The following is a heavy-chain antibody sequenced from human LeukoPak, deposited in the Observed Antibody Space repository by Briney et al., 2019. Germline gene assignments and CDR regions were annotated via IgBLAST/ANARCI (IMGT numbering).Heavy chain of an antibody. Sequence: GGSLRLSCAASGFTFSSYAMSWVRQAPGKGLEWVSVIYSGGSTYYADSVKGRFTISRDNSKNTLYLQMNSLRAEDTAVYYCARGGSGSYEKVFYFDYWGQGTLVTVSS. CDR3: ARGGSGSYEKVFYFDY. CDR1: GFTFSSYA. CDR2: IYSGGST. V-gene: IGHV3-53*01. D-gene: IGHD3-10*01. J-gene: IGHJ4*02.